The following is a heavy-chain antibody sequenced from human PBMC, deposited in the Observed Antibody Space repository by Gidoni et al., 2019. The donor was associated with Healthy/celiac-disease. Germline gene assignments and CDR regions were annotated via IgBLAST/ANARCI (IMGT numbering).Heavy chain of an antibody. Sequence: EVQLVESGGGLVKPGRSLRLSCTASGFTFGDYAMSWFRQAPGKGLEWVGFIRSKAYGGTTEYAASVKGRFTISRDDSKSIAYLQMNSLKTEDTAVYYCTRDLGYCSGGSCLPDYWGQGTLVTVSS. J-gene: IGHJ4*02. CDR1: GFTFGDYA. V-gene: IGHV3-49*05. D-gene: IGHD2-15*01. CDR2: IRSKAYGGTT. CDR3: TRDLGYCSGGSCLPDY.